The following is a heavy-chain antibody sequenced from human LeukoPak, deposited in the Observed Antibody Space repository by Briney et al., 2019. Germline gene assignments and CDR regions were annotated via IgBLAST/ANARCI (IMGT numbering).Heavy chain of an antibody. D-gene: IGHD6-19*01. CDR2: IYYSGST. CDR3: ARHLPEQWLVHWYFDL. J-gene: IGHJ2*01. Sequence: PSETLSLTCAVYGGSFSGYYWSWIRQPPGKGLEWIGYIYYSGSTNYNPSLKSRVTISVDTSKNQFSLKLSSVTAADTAVYYRARHLPEQWLVHWYFDLWGRGTLVTVSS. V-gene: IGHV4-59*08. CDR1: GGSFSGYY.